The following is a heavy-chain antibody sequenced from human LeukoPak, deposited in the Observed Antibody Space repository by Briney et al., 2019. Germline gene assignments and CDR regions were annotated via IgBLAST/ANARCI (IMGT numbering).Heavy chain of an antibody. Sequence: GGSLRLSCAASGFTFSDYYMSWIRQAPGKGLEWVSYISSSGSTIYYADSVKGRFTISRDNAKNSLYLQMNSLRAADTAVYYCARSGYSSSWYSPVYYYYMDVWGKGTTVTVSS. J-gene: IGHJ6*03. D-gene: IGHD6-13*01. CDR2: ISSSGSTI. CDR3: ARSGYSSSWYSPVYYYYMDV. V-gene: IGHV3-11*01. CDR1: GFTFSDYY.